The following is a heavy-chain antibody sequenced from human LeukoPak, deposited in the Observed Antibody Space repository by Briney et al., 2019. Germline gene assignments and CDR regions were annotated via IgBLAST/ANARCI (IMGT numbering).Heavy chain of an antibody. CDR1: GGSFSGYY. J-gene: IGHJ4*02. CDR2: INHSGST. Sequence: PSETLSLTCAVYGGSFSGYYWSWIRQPPGKGLEWIGEINHSGSTNYNPSLKSRVTISVDTSKNQFSLKLSSVTAADTAVYYCARGGYYYGSGSHFDYGGQGTLVTVSS. V-gene: IGHV4-34*01. D-gene: IGHD3-10*01. CDR3: ARGGYYYGSGSHFDY.